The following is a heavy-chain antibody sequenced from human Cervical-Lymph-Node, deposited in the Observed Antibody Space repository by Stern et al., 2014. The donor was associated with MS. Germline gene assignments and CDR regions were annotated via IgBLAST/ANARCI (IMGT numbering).Heavy chain of an antibody. V-gene: IGHV4-30-4*01. D-gene: IGHD2-2*01. Sequence: QVQLQESGPGLVKPSQTLSLTCTVSGGSISSGAYYWSWIRQPPGKGLEWIGYIYYSGSTYYNPFLKSRVTISVDTSKNHFSLKLSSVTAADTAVYYCASANCSSTSCPNWFDPWGQGTLVTVSS. CDR2: IYYSGST. CDR3: ASANCSSTSCPNWFDP. CDR1: GGSISSGAYY. J-gene: IGHJ5*02.